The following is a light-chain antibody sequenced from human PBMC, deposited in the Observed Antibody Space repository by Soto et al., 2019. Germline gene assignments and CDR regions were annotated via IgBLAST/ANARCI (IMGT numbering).Light chain of an antibody. CDR2: DAS. CDR1: QSVSSY. V-gene: IGKV3-11*01. J-gene: IGKJ3*01. Sequence: EIVLTQSPATLSLSPGERATLSCRASQSVSSYLAWYQQKPGQAPRLLIYDASTRATGIPARFSGSGSGTAFALTISSLEPEDFAVYYCQQRGHWPPPCGPGTKVDIQ. CDR3: QQRGHWPPP.